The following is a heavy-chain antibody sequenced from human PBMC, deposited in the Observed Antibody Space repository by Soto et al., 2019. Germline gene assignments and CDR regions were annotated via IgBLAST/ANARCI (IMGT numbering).Heavy chain of an antibody. CDR3: VRGGKPATTLGP. J-gene: IGHJ5*02. V-gene: IGHV4-30-2*01. CDR2: IYPSGSST. Sequence: QLQLQESGSGFVKPSQTLSLTCAVSGASVSSDGYSWSWVRQTPGKGLEWIVYIYPSGSSTYYNPSLKSRVTMSVDSAKNHSSLNMTSMTAADTAIYDCVRGGKPATTLGPRGQGTLVAVSS. D-gene: IGHD3-16*01. CDR1: GASVSSDGYS.